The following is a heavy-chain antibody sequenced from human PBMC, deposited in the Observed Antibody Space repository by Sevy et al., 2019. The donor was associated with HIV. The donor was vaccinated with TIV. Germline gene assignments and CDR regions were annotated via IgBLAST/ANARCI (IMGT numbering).Heavy chain of an antibody. D-gene: IGHD3-22*01. CDR1: GYTFISYY. CDR3: AREALASSGLDAFDI. J-gene: IGHJ3*02. V-gene: IGHV1-46*01. CDR2: INPTGGST. Sequence: ASVKVSCKASGYTFISYYIHWVRQAPGHWHEWMGMINPTGGSTTNAQMFQGRVTMTRDTSTSTVYMELSSLRSDDTAVYYCAREALASSGLDAFDIWGQGTTVTVSS.